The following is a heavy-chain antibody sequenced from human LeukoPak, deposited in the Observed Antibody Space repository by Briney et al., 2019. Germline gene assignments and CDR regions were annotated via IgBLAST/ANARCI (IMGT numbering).Heavy chain of an antibody. Sequence: GRSLRLSCSTSGFTFGDYAMSWVRQAPGKGLEWVGFIQAKAYGGATKYAASVNGRFSISRDDSQSIANLQMNDLRTEDTAVYYCIRAPHPLFGSGGCYLDYWGRGTLVTASS. D-gene: IGHD2-21*02. CDR1: GFTFGDYA. CDR3: IRAPHPLFGSGGCYLDY. CDR2: IQAKAYGGAT. V-gene: IGHV3-49*04. J-gene: IGHJ4*02.